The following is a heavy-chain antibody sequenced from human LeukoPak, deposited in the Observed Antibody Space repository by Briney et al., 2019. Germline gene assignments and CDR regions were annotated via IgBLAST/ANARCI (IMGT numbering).Heavy chain of an antibody. Sequence: GESLKISCKGSGYSFTSYWIGWVRQMPGKGLEWMGIIYPGDSDTRYSPSSQGQVTISADKSISTAYLQWSSLKASDTAMYYCARLPGAYYYDSSGYYSAFDYWGQGTLVTVSS. V-gene: IGHV5-51*01. CDR1: GYSFTSYW. CDR3: ARLPGAYYYDSSGYYSAFDY. D-gene: IGHD3-22*01. CDR2: IYPGDSDT. J-gene: IGHJ4*02.